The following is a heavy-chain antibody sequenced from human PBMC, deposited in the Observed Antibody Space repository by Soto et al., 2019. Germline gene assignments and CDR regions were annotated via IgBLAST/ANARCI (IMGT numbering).Heavy chain of an antibody. CDR3: AKIDFWSGYYTFDH. J-gene: IGHJ4*02. Sequence: ASVKVSCKASGYTFTSYDINWVRQATGQGLEWMGWMNPNSGNTGYAQKFQGRVTMTRNTSISTAYMELSSLRSEDTAVYYCAKIDFWSGYYTFDHWGQGTLVTVSS. CDR2: MNPNSGNT. CDR1: GYTFTSYD. V-gene: IGHV1-8*01. D-gene: IGHD3-3*01.